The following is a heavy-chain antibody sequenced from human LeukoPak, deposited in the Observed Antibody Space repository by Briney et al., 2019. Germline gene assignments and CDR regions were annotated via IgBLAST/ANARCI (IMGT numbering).Heavy chain of an antibody. CDR3: AKNTGSYWGNFDY. CDR1: GFTLSTYA. V-gene: IGHV3-23*01. J-gene: IGHJ4*02. CDR2: ISGGDDTK. Sequence: GGSLRLSCAASGFTLSTYAMNWVRQAPGKGLEWVSGISGGDDTKYYADSAKGRFTISRDNSKNTLYLQMNSLRAEDTAIYYCAKNTGSYWGNFDYWGQGTLVTVSS. D-gene: IGHD1-26*01.